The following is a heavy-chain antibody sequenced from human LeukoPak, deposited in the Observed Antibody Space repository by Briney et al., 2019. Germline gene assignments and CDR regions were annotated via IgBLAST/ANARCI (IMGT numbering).Heavy chain of an antibody. V-gene: IGHV1-2*02. J-gene: IGHJ3*02. CDR3: AAYSSGWQGDAFDI. Sequence: ASVKVSCKASGYTFTGYYMHWVRQAPGQGLEWMGWINPNSGGTNYAQKFQGRVTMTRDTSISTAYMEPSRLRSDDTAVYYCAAYSSGWQGDAFDIWGQGTMVTVSS. CDR1: GYTFTGYY. D-gene: IGHD6-19*01. CDR2: INPNSGGT.